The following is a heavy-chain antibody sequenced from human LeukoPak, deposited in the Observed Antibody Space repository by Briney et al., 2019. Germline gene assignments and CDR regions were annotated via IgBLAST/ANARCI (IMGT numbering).Heavy chain of an antibody. V-gene: IGHV3-49*04. Sequence: GGSLRLSCTASGFTFGDYAMSWVRQAPGKGLEWVGFTRSKAYGGTTEYAASVKGRFTISRDDSKSIAYLQMNSLKTEDTAVYYCTRERFFLRGRRMGVDYWGQGTLVTVSS. CDR1: GFTFGDYA. D-gene: IGHD3-3*01. CDR3: TRERFFLRGRRMGVDY. CDR2: TRSKAYGGTT. J-gene: IGHJ4*02.